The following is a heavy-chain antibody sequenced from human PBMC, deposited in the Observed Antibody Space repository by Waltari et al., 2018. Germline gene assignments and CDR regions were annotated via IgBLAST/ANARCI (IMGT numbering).Heavy chain of an antibody. CDR1: GYTFTAYG. Sequence: QVQLVQSGPETKRSGASVKVSCKASGYTFTAYGLSWVRQAPGQGLEWMGWIRAPSDKTNDAQKFQDRVTMTTDTTTSTAYMELRSLRSDDTAVYYCARRFIGAFDIWGQGTMVTVSS. V-gene: IGHV1-18*04. CDR2: IRAPSDKT. J-gene: IGHJ3*02. CDR3: ARRFIGAFDI. D-gene: IGHD3-3*01.